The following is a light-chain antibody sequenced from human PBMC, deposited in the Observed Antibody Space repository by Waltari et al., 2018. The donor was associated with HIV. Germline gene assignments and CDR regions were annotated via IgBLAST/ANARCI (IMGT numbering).Light chain of an antibody. CDR2: DFT. CDR3: CSYAGDYVWV. V-gene: IGLV2-11*01. CDR1: TTNIGAYKF. J-gene: IGLJ2*01. Sequence: QSALTQPRSVSGSPGQSVTISCTGSTTNIGAYKFVSWYQHHPGKVPKLLLYDFTTRPSGVPDRFSGSKSGNSASLTISGLQAGDEAHYFCCSYAGDYVWVFGGGTKLTVL.